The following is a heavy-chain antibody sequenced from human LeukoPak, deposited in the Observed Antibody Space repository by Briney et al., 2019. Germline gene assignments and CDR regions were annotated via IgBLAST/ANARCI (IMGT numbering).Heavy chain of an antibody. V-gene: IGHV4-31*03. J-gene: IGHJ4*02. CDR2: IYYSGST. Sequence: SETLSLTCTVSGGSISSGGYYWSWIRQHPGKGLEWIGYIYYSGSTYYNPSLKSRVTISVDTSKNQFSLKLSSVTAADTAVYYCARSIVVVPAATDHYFDYWGQGILVTVSS. CDR1: GGSISSGGYY. CDR3: ARSIVVVPAATDHYFDY. D-gene: IGHD2-2*01.